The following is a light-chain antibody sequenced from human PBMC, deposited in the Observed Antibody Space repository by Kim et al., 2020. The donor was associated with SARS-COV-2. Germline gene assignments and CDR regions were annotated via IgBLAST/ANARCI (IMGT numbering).Light chain of an antibody. CDR2: AAS. CDR1: QDISNY. Sequence: AAVGDRVTLTCRASQDISNYLAWFQLKPGKAPKLLLYAASALQPGVPSRFSGSGSGRDFTLTVTSLQPEDVATYYCQKCDSAPWTFGQGTKVDIK. V-gene: IGKV1-27*01. J-gene: IGKJ1*01. CDR3: QKCDSAPWT.